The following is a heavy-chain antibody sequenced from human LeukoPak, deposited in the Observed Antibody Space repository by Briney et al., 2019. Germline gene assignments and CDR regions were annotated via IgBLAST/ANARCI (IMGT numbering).Heavy chain of an antibody. J-gene: IGHJ4*02. CDR3: AKDLLRRSIGYFDY. Sequence: PGGSLRLSCAASGFTFSSYAMSWVRQAPGKGLDWVSAISGSGGSTYYADSVKGRFTISRDNSKNTLYLQMNSLRAEDTAVYYCAKDLLRRSIGYFDYWGQGTLVTVSS. V-gene: IGHV3-23*01. D-gene: IGHD2-15*01. CDR2: ISGSGGST. CDR1: GFTFSSYA.